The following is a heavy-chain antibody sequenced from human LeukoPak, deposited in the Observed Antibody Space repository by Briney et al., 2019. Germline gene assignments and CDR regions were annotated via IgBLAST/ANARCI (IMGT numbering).Heavy chain of an antibody. CDR1: GDSVSIKSVS. Sequence: SQTLSLTCALSGDSVSIKSVSWNWVRQSPSRGLEYLGRTRYRSTWNTFYSLSVQGRITINADTSRNQVSLRLNSVTPEGTALYYCVRDFNWSFDYWGQGTLVTVSS. V-gene: IGHV6-1*01. CDR3: VRDFNWSFDY. CDR2: TRYRSTWNT. D-gene: IGHD3-9*01. J-gene: IGHJ4*02.